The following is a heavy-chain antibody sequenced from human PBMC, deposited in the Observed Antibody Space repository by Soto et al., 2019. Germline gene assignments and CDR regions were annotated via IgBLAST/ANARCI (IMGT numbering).Heavy chain of an antibody. CDR3: ARGGYYDSSGYYNWFDP. V-gene: IGHV1-69*13. CDR2: IIPIFGTA. CDR1: RGTFSSYA. Sequence: GASVKVSCKASRGTFSSYALSWVRQAPGQGLEWMGGIIPIFGTANYAQKFQGRVTITADESTSTAYMELSSLRSEDTAVYYCARGGYYDSSGYYNWFDPWGQGTLVTVSS. J-gene: IGHJ5*02. D-gene: IGHD3-22*01.